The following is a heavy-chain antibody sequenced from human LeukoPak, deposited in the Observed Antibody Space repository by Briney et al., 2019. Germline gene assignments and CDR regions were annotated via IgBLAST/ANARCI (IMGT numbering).Heavy chain of an antibody. Sequence: PGGSLRLSCAASEFTFNKYWMHWVRQAPGKGLEWVAVISYDGSNKYYAVSVKGRFTISRDNSKNTLYLQMNSLRVEDTAVYYCAKEAHYYGSGSLRGAAFDIWGQGTMVTVSS. CDR3: AKEAHYYGSGSLRGAAFDI. D-gene: IGHD3-10*01. J-gene: IGHJ3*02. CDR1: EFTFNKYW. CDR2: ISYDGSNK. V-gene: IGHV3-30*18.